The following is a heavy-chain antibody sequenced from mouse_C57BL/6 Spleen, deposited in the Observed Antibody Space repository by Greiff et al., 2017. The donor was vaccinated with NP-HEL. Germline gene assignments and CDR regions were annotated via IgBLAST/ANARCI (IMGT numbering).Heavy chain of an antibody. V-gene: IGHV1-9*01. CDR2: ILPGSGST. J-gene: IGHJ3*01. D-gene: IGHD3-2*02. Sequence: ESGAELMKPGASVKLSCKATGYTFTGYWIEWVKQRPGHGLEWIGEILPGSGSTNYNEKFKGKATFTADTSSNTAYMQLSGLTTEDSAIYYCARRDSSGPLAYWGQGTLVTVSA. CDR3: ARRDSSGPLAY. CDR1: GYTFTGYW.